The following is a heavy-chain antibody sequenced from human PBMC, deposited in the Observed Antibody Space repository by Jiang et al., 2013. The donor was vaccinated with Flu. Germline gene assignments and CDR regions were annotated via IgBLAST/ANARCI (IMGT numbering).Heavy chain of an antibody. CDR1: GFSLSNARMG. CDR2: IFSNAKK. Sequence: TQTLTLTCTVSGFSLSNARMGVSWIRQPPGKALEWLAHIFSNAKKSYSTSLKSRLTISKDTSKSQVVLTMTNMDPVDTATYYCARMEGDGYNYDWGQGTLVTVSS. CDR3: ARMEGDGYNYD. J-gene: IGHJ4*02. D-gene: IGHD5-24*01. V-gene: IGHV2-26*01.